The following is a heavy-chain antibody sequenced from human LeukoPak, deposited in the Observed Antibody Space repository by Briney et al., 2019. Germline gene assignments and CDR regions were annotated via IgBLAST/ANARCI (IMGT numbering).Heavy chain of an antibody. CDR2: IYGGGSGTT. CDR1: GFTFSKYT. CDR3: AKDLTVDGAWDIDY. Sequence: GGSLRLSCVASGFTFSKYTLSWIRQSPKKGLERVAGIYGGGSGTTFYAESVRGRFSISRDDSRATLYLQMNSLRDEDTALYYCAKDLTVDGAWDIDYWGQGTRITVSS. D-gene: IGHD3-9*01. J-gene: IGHJ4*02. V-gene: IGHV3-23*03.